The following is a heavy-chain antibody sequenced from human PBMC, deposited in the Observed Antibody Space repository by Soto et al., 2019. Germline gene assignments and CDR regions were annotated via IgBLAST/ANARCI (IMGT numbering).Heavy chain of an antibody. Sequence: PSETLSLTCTVSGGSISSYYWSWIRQPAGKGLEWIGRINTSGSTNYNHSLKSRVTMSVDTSKNQFSLKLSSVTAADTAVYYCARAIGYCSSTSCFMDVWGQGTTVTVSS. CDR3: ARAIGYCSSTSCFMDV. CDR2: INTSGST. D-gene: IGHD2-2*01. CDR1: GGSISSYY. J-gene: IGHJ6*02. V-gene: IGHV4-4*07.